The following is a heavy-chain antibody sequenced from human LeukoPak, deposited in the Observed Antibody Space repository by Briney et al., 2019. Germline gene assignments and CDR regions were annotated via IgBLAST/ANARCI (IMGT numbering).Heavy chain of an antibody. V-gene: IGHV3-30-3*01. CDR2: ISYDGSNK. CDR1: GFTFSSYA. J-gene: IGHJ4*02. Sequence: GRSLRLSCAASGFTFSSYAMHWVRQAPGKGLEWVAVISYDGSNKYYADSVKGRFTISRDNSKKTLYLQMNSLRAEDTAVYYCAKDGTPDDYWGQGTLVTVSS. D-gene: IGHD2-15*01. CDR3: AKDGTPDDY.